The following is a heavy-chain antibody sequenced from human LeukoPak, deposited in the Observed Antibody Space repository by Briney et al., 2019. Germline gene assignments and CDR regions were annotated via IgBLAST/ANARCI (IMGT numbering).Heavy chain of an antibody. CDR3: AGGGTGAFDY. CDR1: GFTFTYGFTYRVHH. Sequence: GGSLRLSCAASGFTFTYGFTYRVHHTSWIGRAPGKGMEWVSYIRCTSAYTSDADSVKGLFTISRDNANTSLFLQMNGLGAENTAIYCWAGGGTGAFDYWGQGTLVTVSS. V-gene: IGHV3-11*06. CDR2: IRCTSAYT. D-gene: IGHD3/OR15-3a*01. J-gene: IGHJ4*02.